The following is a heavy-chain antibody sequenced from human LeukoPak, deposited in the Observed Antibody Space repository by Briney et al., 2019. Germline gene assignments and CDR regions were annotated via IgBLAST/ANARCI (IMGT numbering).Heavy chain of an antibody. CDR2: ISSGGST. CDR3: ARDPGIFGGDYFDY. D-gene: IGHD3-3*01. J-gene: IGHJ4*02. V-gene: IGHV3-53*01. CDR1: GFTVSSNY. Sequence: GGSLRLSCAASGFTVSSNYMSWVRQAPGKGLEWVSVISSGGSTYYADSVKGRFTISRDNSKNTLHLQMNSLRAEDAAVYDCARDPGIFGGDYFDYWGQGTLVTVSS.